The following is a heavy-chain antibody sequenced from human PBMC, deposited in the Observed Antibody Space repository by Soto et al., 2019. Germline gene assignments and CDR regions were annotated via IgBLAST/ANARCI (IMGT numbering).Heavy chain of an antibody. CDR1: GFTFSSYA. CDR3: ARTGRTPRSYYYDSSGPYDAFDI. D-gene: IGHD3-22*01. Sequence: GGSLRLSCAASGFTFSSYAMHWVRQAPGKGLEWVAVISYDGSNKYYADSVKGRFTISRDNSKNTLNLQMNSLRAEDTAVYYCARTGRTPRSYYYDSSGPYDAFDIWGQGTMVTVSS. V-gene: IGHV3-30-3*01. J-gene: IGHJ3*02. CDR2: ISYDGSNK.